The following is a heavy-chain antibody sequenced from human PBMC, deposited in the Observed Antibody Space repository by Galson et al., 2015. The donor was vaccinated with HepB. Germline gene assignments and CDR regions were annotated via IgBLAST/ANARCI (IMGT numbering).Heavy chain of an antibody. V-gene: IGHV3-23*01. Sequence: SLRLSCAASGFTFSNYAMSWVRQAPGKGLQWVSGISGSGGSTYYADSVKGRFTISRDNSENTLYLQMNSLRAEDTAVYYCAKRKNYYDSGGYLFDYWGQGTLVTVSS. J-gene: IGHJ4*02. CDR2: ISGSGGST. D-gene: IGHD3-22*01. CDR3: AKRKNYYDSGGYLFDY. CDR1: GFTFSNYA.